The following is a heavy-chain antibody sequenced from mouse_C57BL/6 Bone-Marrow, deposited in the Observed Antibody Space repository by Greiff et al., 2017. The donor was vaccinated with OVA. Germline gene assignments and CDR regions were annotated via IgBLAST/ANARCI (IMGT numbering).Heavy chain of an antibody. D-gene: IGHD4-1*01. V-gene: IGHV5-6*01. J-gene: IGHJ2*01. CDR2: ISSGGSYT. CDR1: GFTFSSYG. CDR3: ASRTGTGFDY. Sequence: EVQLVESGGDLVKPGGSLKLSCAASGFTFSSYGMSWVRQTPDKRLEWVATISSGGSYTYYPDSVKGRFTISRDNAKNTLYLRMSSLKSEDTAMYYCASRTGTGFDYWGQGTTLTVSS.